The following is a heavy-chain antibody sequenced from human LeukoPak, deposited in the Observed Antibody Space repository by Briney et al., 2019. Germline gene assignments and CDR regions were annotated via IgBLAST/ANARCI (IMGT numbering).Heavy chain of an antibody. V-gene: IGHV3-53*04. CDR3: AKVFGYDSSGYYYVGGRYFDY. J-gene: IGHJ4*02. Sequence: GGSLRLSCTASGFTVSSSYMTWVRQAPGKGLEWVSLIYGGGATYYADSVKGRFTISRHNSENTLYLEMNSLRPEDTAVYYCAKVFGYDSSGYYYVGGRYFDYWGQGTLVTVSS. CDR2: IYGGGAT. D-gene: IGHD3-22*01. CDR1: GFTVSSSY.